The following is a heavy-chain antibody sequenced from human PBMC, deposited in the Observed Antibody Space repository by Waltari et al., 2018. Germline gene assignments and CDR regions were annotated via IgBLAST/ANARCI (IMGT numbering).Heavy chain of an antibody. Sequence: QVQLVKSGAEWKKPGCSVKVSCKVSGGPFSSYSISWVRLAPGQGLEWMGGIIPILGIANYAQKFQGRVTITADKSTSTAYMELSSLRSEDTAVYYCARAEYYDSSGYYTKYYFDYWGQGTLVTVSS. J-gene: IGHJ4*02. CDR1: GGPFSSYS. V-gene: IGHV1-69*10. D-gene: IGHD3-22*01. CDR2: IIPILGIA. CDR3: ARAEYYDSSGYYTKYYFDY.